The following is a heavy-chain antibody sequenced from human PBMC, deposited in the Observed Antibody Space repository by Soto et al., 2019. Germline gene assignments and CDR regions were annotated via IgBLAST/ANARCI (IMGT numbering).Heavy chain of an antibody. Sequence: GESLKISCKGSGYSFTSYWIGWVRQMPGKGLEWRGIIYPGDSDTRYSPSFQGQVTISADKSISTAYLQWSSLKASDTAMYYCASPQHDTAMAPLYFENWGKGTLVTVS. V-gene: IGHV5-51*01. CDR1: GYSFTSYW. CDR2: IYPGDSDT. CDR3: ASPQHDTAMAPLYFEN. J-gene: IGHJ4*02. D-gene: IGHD5-18*01.